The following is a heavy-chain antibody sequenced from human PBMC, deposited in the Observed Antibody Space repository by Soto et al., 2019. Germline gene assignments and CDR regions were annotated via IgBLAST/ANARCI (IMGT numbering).Heavy chain of an antibody. CDR1: GGSISSSSYY. CDR3: ARHKTDAINWFDP. CDR2: IYYSGST. V-gene: IGHV4-39*01. Sequence: PSETLSLTCTVSGGSISSSSYYWGWIRQPPGKGLEWIGGIYYSGSTYYNPSLKSRVTISVDTSKNQFSLKLSSVTAADTAVYYCARHKTDAINWFDPWGQGTLVTVSS. J-gene: IGHJ5*02.